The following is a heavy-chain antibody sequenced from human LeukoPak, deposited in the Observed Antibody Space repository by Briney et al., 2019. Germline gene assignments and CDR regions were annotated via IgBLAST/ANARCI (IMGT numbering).Heavy chain of an antibody. CDR1: GGSISSSDW. J-gene: IGHJ4*02. CDR3: ARAGSGDSDFDY. Sequence: SETLSLTCAVSGGSISSSDWWSWVRQPPGKGLEWIGEIYHSGSTNYNPSLKSRVTISVDKSKNQFSLKLSSVTAADTAVYYCARAGSGDSDFDYWGQGTLVTVSS. D-gene: IGHD4-17*01. V-gene: IGHV4-4*02. CDR2: IYHSGST.